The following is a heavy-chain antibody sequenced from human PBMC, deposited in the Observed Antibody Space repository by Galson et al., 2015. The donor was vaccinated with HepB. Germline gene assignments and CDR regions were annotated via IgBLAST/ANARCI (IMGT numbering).Heavy chain of an antibody. Sequence: SVKVSCKASGYTLTGYYMHWVRQAPGQGLEWMGWINPNSGGTNYAQKFQGRVTMTRDTSISTAYMELSRLTSDDTAMYYCARERKSSGENWFDPWGQGTLVTVSS. V-gene: IGHV1-2*02. CDR3: ARERKSSGENWFDP. D-gene: IGHD6-19*01. CDR1: GYTLTGYY. CDR2: INPNSGGT. J-gene: IGHJ5*02.